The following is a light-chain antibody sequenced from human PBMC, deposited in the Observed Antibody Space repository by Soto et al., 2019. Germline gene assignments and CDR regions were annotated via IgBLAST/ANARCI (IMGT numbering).Light chain of an antibody. V-gene: IGKV3-11*01. CDR1: QSVSNY. Sequence: EIVLTQSPATLSLSPGERATVSCRASQSVSNYLGWYQQKPGQAPRLLIYDASNRATGNPARFSGSGSGTDFTLTISSLEPEDFAVYYCQHGGTFGQGTRLEIK. CDR2: DAS. CDR3: QHGGT. J-gene: IGKJ5*01.